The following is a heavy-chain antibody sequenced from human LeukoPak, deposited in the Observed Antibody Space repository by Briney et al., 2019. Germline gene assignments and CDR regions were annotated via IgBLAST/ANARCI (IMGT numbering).Heavy chain of an antibody. J-gene: IGHJ3*02. CDR1: GGSTSSYY. Sequence: SETLSLTCTVSGGSTSSYYWSWIRQPPGKGLEWIGYIYYSGSTNYNPSLKSRVTISVDTSKNQFSLKLSSVTAADTAVYYCARHPPYASHAFDIWGQGTMVTVSS. V-gene: IGHV4-59*08. CDR2: IYYSGST. D-gene: IGHD2-2*01. CDR3: ARHPPYASHAFDI.